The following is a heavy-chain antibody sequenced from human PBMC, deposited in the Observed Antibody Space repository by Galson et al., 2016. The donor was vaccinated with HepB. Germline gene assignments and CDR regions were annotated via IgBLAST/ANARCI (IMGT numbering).Heavy chain of an antibody. Sequence: SLRLSCAASGFTFSNFAMHWVRQAPGQGLEWVSSISSDGVYTYYADSLKGRFSISRDNAKNSLFLQMSSLRAEDTAMYYCARDYFCVGASCRGERGRFDYWGQGALVTVSS. J-gene: IGHJ4*02. CDR2: ISSDGVYT. D-gene: IGHD2-21*01. CDR3: ARDYFCVGASCRGERGRFDY. V-gene: IGHV3-21*01. CDR1: GFTFSNFA.